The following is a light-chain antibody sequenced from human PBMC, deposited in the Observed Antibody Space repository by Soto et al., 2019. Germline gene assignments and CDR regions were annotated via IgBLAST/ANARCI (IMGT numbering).Light chain of an antibody. CDR3: ETWDRNSRV. CDR1: SGHSSYI. Sequence: QSVLTQSSSASASLGSSVKLTCTLNSGHSSYIIAWHQQQPEKAPRYLMKVEGSGSYIKGSGVPDRFSGSSSGTDRYLTISNLQFEDEADYYCETWDRNSRVFGGGTKLTVL. CDR2: VEGSGSY. V-gene: IGLV4-60*02. J-gene: IGLJ3*02.